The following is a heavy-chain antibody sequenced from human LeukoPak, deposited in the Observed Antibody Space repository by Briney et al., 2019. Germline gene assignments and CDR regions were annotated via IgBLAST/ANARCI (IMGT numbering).Heavy chain of an antibody. V-gene: IGHV1-8*01. CDR1: GYAFTSYD. D-gene: IGHD1-26*01. CDR3: ARAGWGATPFDY. Sequence: ASVKVSCKASGYAFTSYDINWVRQATGQGLEWMGWMNPNSGNTGYAQKFQGRVTMTRNTSISTAYMELSSLRSEDTAVYYCARAGWGATPFDYWGQGTLVTVSS. CDR2: MNPNSGNT. J-gene: IGHJ4*01.